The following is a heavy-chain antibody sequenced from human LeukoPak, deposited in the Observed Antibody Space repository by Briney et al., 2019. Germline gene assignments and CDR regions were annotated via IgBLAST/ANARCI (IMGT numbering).Heavy chain of an antibody. CDR1: GGSISSGGYY. CDR2: IYYSGST. CDR3: ARRKVAGHFDY. J-gene: IGHJ4*02. V-gene: IGHV4-31*03. Sequence: SETLSLTCTVSGGSISSGGYYWSWIRQHPGKGLEWIGYIYYSGSTYYNPSLKSRVTISVDTSKNQFSLKLSSVTAADTAVYYCARRKVAGHFDYWGQGTLVTVSS. D-gene: IGHD6-19*01.